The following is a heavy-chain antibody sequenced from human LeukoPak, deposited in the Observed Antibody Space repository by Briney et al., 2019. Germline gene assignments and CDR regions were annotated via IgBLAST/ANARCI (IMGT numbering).Heavy chain of an antibody. CDR2: IYYSGST. CDR1: GDSISSSYY. Sequence: PSETLSLTCTVSGDSISSSYYWGWIRQPPGKGLEWIGSIYYSGSTYYNPSLKSRVTISVDTSKNQFSLKLSSVTAADTAVYYCASPRGYYYDSSGYYSRRDAFDIWGQGTMVTVSS. V-gene: IGHV4-38-2*02. CDR3: ASPRGYYYDSSGYYSRRDAFDI. J-gene: IGHJ3*02. D-gene: IGHD3-22*01.